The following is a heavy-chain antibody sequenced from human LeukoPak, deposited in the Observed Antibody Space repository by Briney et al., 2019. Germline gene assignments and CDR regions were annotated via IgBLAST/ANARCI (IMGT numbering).Heavy chain of an antibody. CDR2: MNPNSGNT. CDR3: ARLGPGVVPAAMPDFDYYGMDV. J-gene: IGHJ6*01. CDR1: GYTFTSYD. V-gene: IGHV1-8*01. D-gene: IGHD2-2*01. Sequence: ASVKVSCKASGYTFTSYDINWVRQATGQGLEWMGWMNPNSGNTGYAQKFQGRVTMTRNTSIGTAYMELSSLRSEDTAVYYCARLGPGVVPAAMPDFDYYGMDVWGQGTTVTVSS.